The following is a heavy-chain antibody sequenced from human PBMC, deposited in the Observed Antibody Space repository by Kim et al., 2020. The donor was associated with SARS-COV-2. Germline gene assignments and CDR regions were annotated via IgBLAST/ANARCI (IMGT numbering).Heavy chain of an antibody. J-gene: IGHJ6*02. V-gene: IGHV1-69*13. CDR3: ARLLSSIVVVTADPPYYGMDV. D-gene: IGHD2-21*02. Sequence: SVKVSCKASGGTFSSYAISWVRQAPGQGLEWMGGIIPIFGTANYAQKFQGRVTITADESTSTAYMELSSLRSEDTAVYYCARLLSSIVVVTADPPYYGMDVWGQGTTVTVSS. CDR1: GGTFSSYA. CDR2: IIPIFGTA.